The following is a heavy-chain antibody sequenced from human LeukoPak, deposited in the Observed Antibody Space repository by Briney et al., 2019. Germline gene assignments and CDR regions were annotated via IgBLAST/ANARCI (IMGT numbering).Heavy chain of an antibody. D-gene: IGHD6-13*01. CDR3: ARGYSSSWTPYNWFDP. V-gene: IGHV4-31*03. J-gene: IGHJ5*02. Sequence: SETLSLTCTVSGGSISSGGYYWSWIRQHPGKGLEWIGYIYYSGSTYYNPPLKSRVTISVDTSKNQFSLKLSSVTAADTAVYYCARGYSSSWTPYNWFDPWGQGTLVTVSS. CDR2: IYYSGST. CDR1: GGSISSGGYY.